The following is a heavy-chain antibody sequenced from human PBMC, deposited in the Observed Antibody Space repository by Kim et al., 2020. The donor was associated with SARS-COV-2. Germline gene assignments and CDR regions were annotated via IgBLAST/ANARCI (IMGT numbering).Heavy chain of an antibody. CDR1: GGSISSYY. Sequence: SETLSLTCTVSGGSISSYYWSWIRQPPGKGLEWIGYIYYSGSTNYNPSLKSRVTISVDTSKNQFYLKLSSVTAADTAVYYCARADGSYYRRDHYYYYGMDVWGQGTTVTVSS. CDR3: ARADGSYYRRDHYYYYGMDV. CDR2: IYYSGST. D-gene: IGHD1-26*01. J-gene: IGHJ6*01. V-gene: IGHV4-59*01.